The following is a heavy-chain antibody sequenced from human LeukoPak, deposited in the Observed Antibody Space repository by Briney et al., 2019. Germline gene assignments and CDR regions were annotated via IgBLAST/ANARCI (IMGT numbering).Heavy chain of an antibody. D-gene: IGHD3-3*01. CDR1: GFSFSAHW. J-gene: IGHJ2*01. CDR2: VNQEGMVK. CDR3: AKISLYDFWSGYYKPYWYFDL. V-gene: IGHV3-7*03. Sequence: GGSLRLSCAFSGFSFSAHWRSWVGQAPGKGLEWVAIVNQEGMVKFYLDSVRGRFTISRDNSKSILYLQMNSLRAEDTAVYYCAKISLYDFWSGYYKPYWYFDLWGRGTLVTVSS.